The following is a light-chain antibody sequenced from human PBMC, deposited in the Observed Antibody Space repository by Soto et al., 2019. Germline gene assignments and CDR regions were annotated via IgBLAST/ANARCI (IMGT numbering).Light chain of an antibody. J-gene: IGKJ1*01. V-gene: IGKV4-1*01. CDR1: QNNKNY. Sequence: DIVMTQSLDSLAVSLGERATINCKSSQNNKNYLAWYQQKTGQPPKLLIDWASIRASGVPDRFSGSGSGTDFTLTISSLQAEDVGIYYCQDYYSSWTFGQGTKVDIK. CDR3: QDYYSSWT. CDR2: WAS.